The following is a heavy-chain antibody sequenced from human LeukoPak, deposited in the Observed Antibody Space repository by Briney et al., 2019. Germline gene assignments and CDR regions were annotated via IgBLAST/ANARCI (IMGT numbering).Heavy chain of an antibody. CDR1: GVTFSSYA. CDR3: AKYGPQDSGSSHFDY. Sequence: GGALRLSCAASGVTFSSYAMSWVRQAPGKGLEWVSAIRDSGSSTHYADSVKGRFTTSRDNSKNTLFLQMNSLRAEDTAIYYCAKYGPQDSGSSHFDYWGQGVLVTVSS. J-gene: IGHJ4*02. V-gene: IGHV3-23*01. D-gene: IGHD1-26*01. CDR2: IRDSGSST.